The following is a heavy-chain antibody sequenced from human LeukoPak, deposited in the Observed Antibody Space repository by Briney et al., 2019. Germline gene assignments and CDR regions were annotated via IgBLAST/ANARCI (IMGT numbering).Heavy chain of an antibody. CDR3: ARENDPGGFDY. CDR1: GGSIRSGGYY. Sequence: KPSETLSLTCTGSGGSIRSGGYYWSWIRQHPGKGLEWIGYIYYSGSTYYNPSLKIRVTISVDTSKNQFSLKLSSVTAADTAVYYCARENDPGGFDYWGQGTLVTVSS. D-gene: IGHD1-1*01. V-gene: IGHV4-31*03. J-gene: IGHJ4*02. CDR2: IYYSGST.